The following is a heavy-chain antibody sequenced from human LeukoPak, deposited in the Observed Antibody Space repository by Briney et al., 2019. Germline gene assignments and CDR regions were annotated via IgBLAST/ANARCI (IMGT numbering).Heavy chain of an antibody. CDR1: GGSVSRDVYY. CDR2: IYHSGST. CDR3: ARSLRGLLSTYYYYGMDV. D-gene: IGHD3-10*01. J-gene: IGHJ6*02. V-gene: IGHV4-31*03. Sequence: SLRSPVSGGSVSRDVYYWSWIRQHPGKGLEWIGYIYHSGSTDYNPSLKSRVSMSVDTSKNQFSLKLSSVTAADTAVYYCARSLRGLLSTYYYYGMDVWGQGTTVTVSS.